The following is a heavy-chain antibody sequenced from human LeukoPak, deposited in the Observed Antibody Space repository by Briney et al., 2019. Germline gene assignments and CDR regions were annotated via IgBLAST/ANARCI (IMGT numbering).Heavy chain of an antibody. D-gene: IGHD6-13*01. CDR1: GFTFSSYA. CDR3: ASPAYSSSWYWDDY. V-gene: IGHV3-23*01. J-gene: IGHJ4*02. Sequence: GGSLRLSCAASGFTFSSYAMSWVRQAPGKGLEWVSAISGSGGSTYYADSVKGRSTISRDNSKNTLYLQMNSLRAEDTAVYYCASPAYSSSWYWDDYWGQGTLVTVSS. CDR2: ISGSGGST.